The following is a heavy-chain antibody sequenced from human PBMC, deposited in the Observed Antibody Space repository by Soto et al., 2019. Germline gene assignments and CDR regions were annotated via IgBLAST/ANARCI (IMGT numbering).Heavy chain of an antibody. CDR2: IYYSGST. CDR3: ASQNYYDLYYGMDV. J-gene: IGHJ6*02. CDR1: GGSISSYY. V-gene: IGHV4-59*01. D-gene: IGHD3-22*01. Sequence: SETLSLTCTVSGGSISSYYWSWIRQPPGKGLEWIGYIYYSGSTNYNPSLKSRVTISVDTSKNQFSLKLSSVTAADTAVYYCASQNYYDLYYGMDVWGQGTTVTVS.